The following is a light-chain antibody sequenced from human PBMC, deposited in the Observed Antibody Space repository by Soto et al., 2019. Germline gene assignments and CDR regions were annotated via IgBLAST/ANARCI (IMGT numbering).Light chain of an antibody. CDR1: QSVGTSY. Sequence: EIVLTQSPGTLSLSPGERATLSCRASQSVGTSYLAWYQQKPGQAPRLLIYAASSRATGIPDRFTGSGSGTDFALTISRLEPEDFAIYYCQQYNNWPTWTFGPGTRVEIK. CDR3: QQYNNWPTWT. CDR2: AAS. V-gene: IGKV3-20*01. J-gene: IGKJ1*01.